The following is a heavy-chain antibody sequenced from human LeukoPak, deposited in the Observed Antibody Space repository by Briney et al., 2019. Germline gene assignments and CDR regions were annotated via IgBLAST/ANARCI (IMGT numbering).Heavy chain of an antibody. Sequence: GASVKVSCKASGYTFTSYGISWVRQAPGQGLEWMGWINPNSGGTNYAQKFQGRVTMTRDTSISTAYMELSRLRSDDTAVYYCARGEAAARHFDYWGQGTLVTVSS. CDR1: GYTFTSYG. J-gene: IGHJ4*02. CDR2: INPNSGGT. V-gene: IGHV1-2*02. D-gene: IGHD6-13*01. CDR3: ARGEAAARHFDY.